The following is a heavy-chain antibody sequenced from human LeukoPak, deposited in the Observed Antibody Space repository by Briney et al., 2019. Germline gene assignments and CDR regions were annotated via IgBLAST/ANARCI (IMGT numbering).Heavy chain of an antibody. CDR1: GGSFSGYY. J-gene: IGHJ3*02. V-gene: IGHV4-34*01. CDR2: INHSGST. D-gene: IGHD5-24*01. CDR3: ARGLGRWLQVGAFEI. Sequence: PSETLSLTCAVYGGSFSGYYWSWIRQPPGKGLEWIGEINHSGSTNYNPSLKSRVIISVDTSKNQLSLKLNSVISADTAVYYCARGLGRWLQVGAFEIWGQGTMVTVSS.